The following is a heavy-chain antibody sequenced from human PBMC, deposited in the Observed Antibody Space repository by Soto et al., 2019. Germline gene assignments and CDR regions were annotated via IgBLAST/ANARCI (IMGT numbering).Heavy chain of an antibody. D-gene: IGHD3-10*01. J-gene: IGHJ5*02. CDR2: VYYSGSA. Sequence: QVQLQESGPGLVKPSETLSLTCTVSGGSVSSGSYYWNWIRQPPGRGLEWIGHVYYSGSASYNPSLKSRVTISVDTSKNQFSLTLSSVTAADTAVYYCARDYYGSGSYGWFDPWGQGTLVTVSS. V-gene: IGHV4-61*01. CDR1: GGSVSSGSYY. CDR3: ARDYYGSGSYGWFDP.